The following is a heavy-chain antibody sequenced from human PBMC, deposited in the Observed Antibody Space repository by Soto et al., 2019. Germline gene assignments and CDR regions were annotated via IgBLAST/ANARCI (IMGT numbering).Heavy chain of an antibody. J-gene: IGHJ4*02. CDR2: ISGSGGST. V-gene: IGHV3-23*01. D-gene: IGHD2-2*01. Sequence: GGSLRLSCGASGFTFSSYSMSWVRQAPGKGLEWVSAISGSGGSTYYADSVKGRFTIPRDNSKDTLYPQMNSLRAEDTAVYYCAKGIVVVPAAMFFDYWGQGTLVTVSS. CDR1: GFTFSSYS. CDR3: AKGIVVVPAAMFFDY.